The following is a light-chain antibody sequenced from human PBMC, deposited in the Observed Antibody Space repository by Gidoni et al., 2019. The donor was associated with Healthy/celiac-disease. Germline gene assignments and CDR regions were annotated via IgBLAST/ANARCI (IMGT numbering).Light chain of an antibody. Sequence: EIVLTQSPGTLSLSPGERATLSCRASQSVSSSYLAWYQQKPGQAPRLLIYGEYSRATGIPDRFSGSGSGTDFTLTISRLEPEDFAVYYCQQYGSFWTFGQGTKVEIK. J-gene: IGKJ1*01. CDR2: GEY. CDR1: QSVSSSY. CDR3: QQYGSFWT. V-gene: IGKV3-20*01.